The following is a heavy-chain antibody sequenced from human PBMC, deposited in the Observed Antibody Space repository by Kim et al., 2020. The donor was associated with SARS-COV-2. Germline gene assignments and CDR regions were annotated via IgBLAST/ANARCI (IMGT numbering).Heavy chain of an antibody. CDR2: IKQDGSEK. V-gene: IGHV3-7*03. D-gene: IGHD6-6*01. J-gene: IGHJ6*02. CDR3: ARDMGYSSSSGYYYYGMDV. Sequence: GGSLRLSCAASGFTFSSYWMSWVRQAPGKGLEWVANIKQDGSEKYYVDSVKGRFTISRDNAKNSLYLQMNSLRAEDTAVYYCARDMGYSSSSGYYYYGMDVWGQGTTVTVSS. CDR1: GFTFSSYW.